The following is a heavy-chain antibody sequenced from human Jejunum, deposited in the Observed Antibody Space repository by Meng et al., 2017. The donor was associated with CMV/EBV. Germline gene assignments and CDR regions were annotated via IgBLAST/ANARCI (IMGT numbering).Heavy chain of an antibody. J-gene: IGHJ4*02. CDR2: IIPFLGST. V-gene: IGHV1-69*05. CDR1: GGTFSSYA. D-gene: IGHD3-10*01. Sequence: SGGTFSSYAISWVRQAPGQGLEWMGGIIPFLGSTIYAQKFQGRVTITTDESTSTAYMELSSLRSEDTAVYYCARDPYGAGSSALDYWGQGTLVTVSS. CDR3: ARDPYGAGSSALDY.